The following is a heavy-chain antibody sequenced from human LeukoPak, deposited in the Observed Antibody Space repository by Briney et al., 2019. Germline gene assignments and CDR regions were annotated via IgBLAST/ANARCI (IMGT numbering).Heavy chain of an antibody. CDR3: ARDRGSVYRSDYFDY. CDR1: GFTFSSYW. CDR2: IKQDGSEK. Sequence: GGSLRLSCAASGFTFSSYWMSWVRQAPGKGLEWVANIKQDGSEKYYVDSVKGRFTISRDNAKNSLYLQMNCLRAEDTAVYYCARDRGSVYRSDYFDYWGQGTLVTVSS. D-gene: IGHD3-16*02. V-gene: IGHV3-7*01. J-gene: IGHJ4*02.